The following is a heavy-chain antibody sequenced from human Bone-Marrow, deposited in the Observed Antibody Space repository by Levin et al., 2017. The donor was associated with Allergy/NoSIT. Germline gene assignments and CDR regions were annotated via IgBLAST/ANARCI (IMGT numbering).Heavy chain of an antibody. CDR2: ISSRGDNL. CDR1: GFTFSDYY. Sequence: PGESLKISCAVSGFTFSDYYMSWIRQAPGKGLEWISYISSRGDNLYYADSVKGRFTISRDNAKSSLYLQMKGLRAEDTAVYYCASHFFESGGYYHDLWRNYFDSWGQGTLVSVSS. J-gene: IGHJ4*02. D-gene: IGHD3-22*01. CDR3: ASHFFESGGYYHDLWRNYFDS. V-gene: IGHV3-11*01.